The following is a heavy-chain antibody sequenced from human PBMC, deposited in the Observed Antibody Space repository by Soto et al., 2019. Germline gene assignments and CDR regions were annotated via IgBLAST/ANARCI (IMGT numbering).Heavy chain of an antibody. CDR1: GFTFSSYG. Sequence: GGSLRLSCAASGFTFSSYGMHWVRQAPGKGLEWVAVISYDGSNKYYADSVKGRFTISRDNSKNTLYLQMNSLRAEDTAVYYCAKGGFSPHYGMDVWGQGTTVTVSS. CDR2: ISYDGSNK. V-gene: IGHV3-30*18. D-gene: IGHD3-10*01. CDR3: AKGGFSPHYGMDV. J-gene: IGHJ6*02.